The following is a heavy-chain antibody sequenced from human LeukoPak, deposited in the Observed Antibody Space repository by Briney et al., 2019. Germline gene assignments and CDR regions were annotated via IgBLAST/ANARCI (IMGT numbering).Heavy chain of an antibody. J-gene: IGHJ3*02. CDR1: GSTFSTYT. D-gene: IGHD3-10*01. CDR2: LSPAGSNK. CDR3: ATEKGGEAFDI. Sequence: GGSLRLSCAASGSTFSTYTMHWVRQAPGKGLEWVALLSPAGSNKYYADSVKGRFTISRDNSKNTLYLEMDSLRAEDTAVFYCATEKGGEAFDIWGQGTMVTVSS. V-gene: IGHV3-30*01.